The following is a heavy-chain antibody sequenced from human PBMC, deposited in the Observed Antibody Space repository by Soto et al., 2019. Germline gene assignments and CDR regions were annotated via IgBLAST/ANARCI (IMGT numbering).Heavy chain of an antibody. D-gene: IGHD2-15*01. CDR1: GGTFSSDS. CDR2: IIPMFDTP. V-gene: IGHV1-69*12. Sequence: QVQLVQSGAEVKKPGSSVKVSCKASGGTFSSDSFGWVRQAPGQGLEWMGGIIPMFDTPIYAQKFQDRVTITADESTSTAYRQLSSLRSGDTAVYYCARSGGLDRDFNYWGQGSLVTVSS. J-gene: IGHJ4*02. CDR3: ARSGGLDRDFNY.